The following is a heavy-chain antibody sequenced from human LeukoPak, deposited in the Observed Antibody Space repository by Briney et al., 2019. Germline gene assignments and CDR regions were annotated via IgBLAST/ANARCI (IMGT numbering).Heavy chain of an antibody. CDR2: IYYSGST. J-gene: IGHJ4*02. V-gene: IGHV4-34*01. Sequence: SETLSLTCAVYGGSFSGYYWSWIRQPPGKGLEWIGSIYYSGSTYYNPSLKSRVTISVDTSKNQFSLKLSSVTAADTAVYYCARRSSSGWYFNYWGQGTLVTVSS. CDR1: GGSFSGYY. CDR3: ARRSSSGWYFNY. D-gene: IGHD6-19*01.